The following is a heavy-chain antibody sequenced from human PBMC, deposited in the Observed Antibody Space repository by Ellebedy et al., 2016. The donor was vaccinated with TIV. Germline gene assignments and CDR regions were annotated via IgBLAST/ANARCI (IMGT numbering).Heavy chain of an antibody. CDR2: IYYSGST. Sequence: MPSETLSLTCAVSGGSIRSSNYYWGWIRQPPGKGLEWIGSIYYSGSTYYNPSLKSRVTISVDTSKNQFSLRLISVTAADTAVYYCARHPIDCSSTSCYGEAYGAYFDYWGQGTLVTASS. V-gene: IGHV4-39*01. CDR1: GGSIRSSNYY. CDR3: ARHPIDCSSTSCYGEAYGAYFDY. D-gene: IGHD2-2*01. J-gene: IGHJ4*02.